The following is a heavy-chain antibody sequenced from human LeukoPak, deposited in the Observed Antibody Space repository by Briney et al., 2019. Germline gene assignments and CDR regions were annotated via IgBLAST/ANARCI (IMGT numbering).Heavy chain of an antibody. J-gene: IGHJ4*02. D-gene: IGHD3-22*01. V-gene: IGHV1-18*01. CDR3: ARDLGGSYYDSTPGVY. Sequence: GSVKVSCKASGYTFTNYGISWVRQAPGQGLEWMGWISGYNGHTNYAQKLQGRVTMTTDTSTSTAYMELRSLRSDDTAVYYCARDLGGSYYDSTPGVYWGQGTLVTVSS. CDR1: GYTFTNYG. CDR2: ISGYNGHT.